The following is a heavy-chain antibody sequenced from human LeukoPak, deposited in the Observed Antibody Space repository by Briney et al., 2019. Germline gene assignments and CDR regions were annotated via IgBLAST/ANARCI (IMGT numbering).Heavy chain of an antibody. CDR3: ATDLGSSRPNF. D-gene: IGHD6-13*01. CDR1: GFSFSTYW. V-gene: IGHV3-7*01. CDR2: IKQDGSEK. J-gene: IGHJ4*02. Sequence: GGSLRLSCAASGFSFSTYWMSWVRQAPGKGLEWVANIKQDGSEKYYVDSAKGRFTISRDNAKNSLYLQMNSLPAEDTAVYYCATDLGSSRPNFWGQGILVTVSS.